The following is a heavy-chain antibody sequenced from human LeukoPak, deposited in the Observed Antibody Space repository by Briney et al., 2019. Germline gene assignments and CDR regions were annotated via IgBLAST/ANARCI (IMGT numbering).Heavy chain of an antibody. CDR3: ARDLTPYYFDY. J-gene: IGHJ4*02. CDR2: IPYDGSDK. CDR1: GFTFSNYG. Sequence: GGSLRLSCAASGFTFSNYGMHWVRQAPGKGLEWVAFIPYDGSDKNYADSVKGRFTISRDNSKNTLYLQMNSLRVEDTAVYYCARDLTPYYFDYWGQGTLVTVSS. V-gene: IGHV3-30*19.